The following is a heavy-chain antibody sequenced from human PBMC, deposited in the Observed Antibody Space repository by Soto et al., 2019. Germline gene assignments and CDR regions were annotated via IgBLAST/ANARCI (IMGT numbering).Heavy chain of an antibody. CDR3: ARHEDWNYKPLNDYYYYYGMDV. V-gene: IGHV5-10-1*01. Sequence: PGESLKISCKGSGYSFTSYWISWVRQMPGKGLEWMGRIDPSDSYTNYSPSFQGHVTISADKSISTAYLQWSSLKASDTAMYYCARHEDWNYKPLNDYYYYYGMDVWGQGTTVTVSS. D-gene: IGHD1-7*01. J-gene: IGHJ6*02. CDR2: IDPSDSYT. CDR1: GYSFTSYW.